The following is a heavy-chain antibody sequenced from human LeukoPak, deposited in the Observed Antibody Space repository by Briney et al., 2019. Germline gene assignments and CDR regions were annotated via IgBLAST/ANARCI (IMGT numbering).Heavy chain of an antibody. J-gene: IGHJ5*02. CDR1: GGSISSHY. Sequence: SETLSLTCTVSGGSISSHYWSWIRQPPGKGLEWIGYIYYSGSANYNPSLKSRVTISVDTSKNQFSLKLSSVTAADTAVYYCARRGSGSTFDPWGQGTLVTVSS. D-gene: IGHD3-10*01. V-gene: IGHV4-59*08. CDR3: ARRGSGSTFDP. CDR2: IYYSGSA.